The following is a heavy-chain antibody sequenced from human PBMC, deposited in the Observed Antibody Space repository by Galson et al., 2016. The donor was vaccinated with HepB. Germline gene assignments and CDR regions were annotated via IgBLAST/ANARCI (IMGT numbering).Heavy chain of an antibody. J-gene: IGHJ6*03. CDR3: AKDYVILWGEEERDYYMDL. D-gene: IGHD2-21*01. CDR1: GFDFQNYG. CDR2: ISADGRSK. V-gene: IGHV3-30*18. Sequence: SLRLSCAAAGFDFQNYGMHWVRQAPGKGLEWVAVISADGRSKYYADSVKGRCPIFRDNSKDTVYLQMDRLRVDDTAVYYCAKDYVILWGEEERDYYMDLWGIGTTVIVSS.